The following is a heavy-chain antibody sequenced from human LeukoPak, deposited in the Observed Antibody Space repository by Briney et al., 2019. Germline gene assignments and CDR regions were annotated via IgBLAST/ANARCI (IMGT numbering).Heavy chain of an antibody. CDR1: GGSFSGYY. J-gene: IGHJ4*02. CDR2: INHSGST. D-gene: IGHD1-14*01. Sequence: PSETLSLTCAVYGGSFSGYYWSWIRQPPGKGLEWIGEINHSGSTNYNPSLKSRVIISVDTSKNQFSLKLSSVTAADTAVYYCARARQLPLKNQYYFDYWGQGTLVTVSS. CDR3: ARARQLPLKNQYYFDY. V-gene: IGHV4-34*01.